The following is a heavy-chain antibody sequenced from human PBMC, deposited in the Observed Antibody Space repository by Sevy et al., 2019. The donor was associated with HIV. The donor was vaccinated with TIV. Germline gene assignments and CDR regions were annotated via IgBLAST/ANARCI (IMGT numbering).Heavy chain of an antibody. CDR3: ARGNAVTMRGDYFDS. CDR2: FTPFFGTT. J-gene: IGHJ4*02. Sequence: GASVKVSCKASGGTFSNHAINWVRQAPGQGLEWVGAFTPFFGTTNYAQKFQGRVTITTDESSSAAYLDLTSLTSEDTAVYYCARGNAVTMRGDYFDSWGQGILVTVSS. V-gene: IGHV1-69*05. CDR1: GGTFSNHA. D-gene: IGHD4-17*01.